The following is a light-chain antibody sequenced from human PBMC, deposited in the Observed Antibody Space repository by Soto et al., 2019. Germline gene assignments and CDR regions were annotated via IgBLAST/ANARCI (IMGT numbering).Light chain of an antibody. Sequence: DIQLTQSTSSLSASVGDGITITCRSSQSISRYLNWYQQRPGTAPKVLIYAASSLQSGVPSRFSGSGSGTDFTLTISSLQSEDFATYYCQQHYITPWTFGQGTKVDI. J-gene: IGKJ1*01. CDR1: QSISRY. CDR2: AAS. CDR3: QQHYITPWT. V-gene: IGKV1-39*01.